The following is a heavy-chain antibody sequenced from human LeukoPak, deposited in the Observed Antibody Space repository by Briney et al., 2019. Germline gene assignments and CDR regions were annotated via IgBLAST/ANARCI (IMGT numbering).Heavy chain of an antibody. V-gene: IGHV4-31*03. D-gene: IGHD3-22*01. Sequence: SETLSLTCTVSGGSISSGGYYWSWIRQRPGKGLEWIGYIYYSGSTYYNPSLKSRVTISVDTSKNQFSLKLSSVTAADTAVYYCARGAPPSYDSSGYYPYWGQGTLVTVSS. CDR2: IYYSGST. J-gene: IGHJ4*02. CDR3: ARGAPPSYDSSGYYPY. CDR1: GGSISSGGYY.